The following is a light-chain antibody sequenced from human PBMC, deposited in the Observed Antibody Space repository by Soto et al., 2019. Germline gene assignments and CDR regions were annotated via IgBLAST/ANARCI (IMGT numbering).Light chain of an antibody. CDR2: DDS. Sequence: SYVLTQPPSVSVAPGQTAIITCGGDNIGRKSVHWYQQRPGQAPVLVVYDDSDRPSGIPERFSGSNSENTATLTISRVEAGDEADYYCQVWDTPTHHWVFGGGTKLTVL. J-gene: IGLJ3*02. CDR1: NIGRKS. CDR3: QVWDTPTHHWV. V-gene: IGLV3-21*02.